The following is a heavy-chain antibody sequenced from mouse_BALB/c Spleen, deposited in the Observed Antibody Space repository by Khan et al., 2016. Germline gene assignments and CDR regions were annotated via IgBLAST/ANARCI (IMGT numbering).Heavy chain of an antibody. CDR2: ISYSGST. J-gene: IGHJ2*01. CDR3: ARTARIKY. V-gene: IGHV3-2*02. CDR1: GYSITSGYG. D-gene: IGHD3-3*01. Sequence: VQLQESGPGLVKPSQSLSLTCTVTGYSITSGYGWNWIRQFPGNKLEWMGYISYSGSTNYNPSLKSRISITRDTSKNQFFLELNSVTTEDTATYYSARTARIKYWGQGTTLTVSS.